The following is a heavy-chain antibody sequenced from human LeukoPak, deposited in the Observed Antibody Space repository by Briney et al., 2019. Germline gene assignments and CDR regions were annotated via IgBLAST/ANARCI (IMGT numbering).Heavy chain of an antibody. J-gene: IGHJ5*01. CDR3: ARGEIWFDY. CDR2: ISAYNGNT. Sequence: GASVKVSCKASGYTFTGYYMHWVRQAPGQGLEWLGWISAYNGNTNYAQKLQGRVTMTTDTSTSTAYMEVRSLRSDDAAVYYCARGEIWFDYWGQGTLVTVSS. V-gene: IGHV1-18*04. CDR1: GYTFTGYY. D-gene: IGHD5-24*01.